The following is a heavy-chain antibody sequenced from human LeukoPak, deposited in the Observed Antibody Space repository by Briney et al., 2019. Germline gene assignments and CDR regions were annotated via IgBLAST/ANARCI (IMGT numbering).Heavy chain of an antibody. D-gene: IGHD4-17*01. CDR3: ESTEDYGDDIGKNY. Sequence: GGSLRLSCVVSGFTFSNYKMNWVRQAPGKGLEWVAFIDTSSNYIYYVDSVKGRFTISRDNAKNSLYLKMNSLRAEDTAVYYCESTEDYGDDIGKNYWGQGTLVTVSS. CDR2: IDTSSNYI. CDR1: GFTFSNYK. V-gene: IGHV3-21*01. J-gene: IGHJ4*02.